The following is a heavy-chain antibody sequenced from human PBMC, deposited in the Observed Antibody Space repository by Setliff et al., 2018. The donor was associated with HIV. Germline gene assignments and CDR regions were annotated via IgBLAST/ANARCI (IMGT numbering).Heavy chain of an antibody. D-gene: IGHD6-13*01. Sequence: SETLSLTCTVSGGSMSTYYWSWIRQPPGKGLEWIGYIYFSGSTNYNPSLKSRVTMSLDTSKSQFSLRLHSVTAADTAVYYCARGNGDAAGTRFDPWGQGTLVTVSS. CDR1: GGSMSTYY. J-gene: IGHJ5*02. V-gene: IGHV4-59*08. CDR3: ARGNGDAAGTRFDP. CDR2: IYFSGST.